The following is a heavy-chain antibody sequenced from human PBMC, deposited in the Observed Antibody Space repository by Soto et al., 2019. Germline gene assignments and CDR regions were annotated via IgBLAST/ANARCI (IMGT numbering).Heavy chain of an antibody. CDR1: GFTFSSYS. CDR2: ISSSSSYI. D-gene: IGHD3-22*01. CDR3: ARDVIGYDNYETIGYYLDH. J-gene: IGHJ4*02. V-gene: IGHV3-21*01. Sequence: PGGSLRLSCAASGFTFSSYSMNWVRQAPGKGLEWVSSISSSSSYIYYADSVKGRFTISRDNAKNSLYLQMNSLRAEDTAVYYCARDVIGYDNYETIGYYLDHWGQGTLVRVSS.